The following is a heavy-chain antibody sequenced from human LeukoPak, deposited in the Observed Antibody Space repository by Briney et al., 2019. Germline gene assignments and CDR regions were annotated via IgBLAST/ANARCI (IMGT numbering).Heavy chain of an antibody. CDR2: INPAGGST. CDR1: GYTFTSYY. Sequence: ASVKVSCKASGYTFTSYYMHWVRQAPGQGLEWMGIINPAGGSTSYAQKFQGRVTMTRNTSISTAYMELSSLRSEDTAVYYCARDLRIVGATYFDYWGQGTLVTVSS. V-gene: IGHV1-46*01. CDR3: ARDLRIVGATYFDY. D-gene: IGHD1-26*01. J-gene: IGHJ4*02.